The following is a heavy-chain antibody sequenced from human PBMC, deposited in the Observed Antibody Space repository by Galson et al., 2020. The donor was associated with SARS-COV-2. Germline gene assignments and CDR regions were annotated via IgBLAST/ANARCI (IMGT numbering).Heavy chain of an antibody. J-gene: IGHJ6*02. V-gene: IGHV4-31*03. CDR2: IYYSGST. CDR1: GGSISSGGYY. Sequence: ETSETLSLTCTVSGGSISSGGYYWSWIRQHPGKGLEWIGYIYYSGSTYYNPSLKSRVTISVDTSKNQFSLKLSSVTAADTAVYYCARDQVPAATGSPSYYYYYGMDVWGQGTTVTVSS. D-gene: IGHD2-2*01. CDR3: ARDQVPAATGSPSYYYYYGMDV.